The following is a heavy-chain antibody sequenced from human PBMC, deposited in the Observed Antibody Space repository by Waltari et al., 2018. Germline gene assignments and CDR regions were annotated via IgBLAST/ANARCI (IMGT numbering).Heavy chain of an antibody. V-gene: IGHV3-7*04. CDR3: ARWQYAFDY. CDR1: EFTLSSYW. Sequence: EVQPVESGGGLAQPGGSLRLSCAVSEFTLSSYWMSWVRQAPGKGLEWVANIKQDGSEKYDVDSVKGRFTISRDNAKNSLYLQMNSLRAEDTAVYYCARWQYAFDYWGQGTLVTVSS. CDR2: IKQDGSEK. D-gene: IGHD2-2*01. J-gene: IGHJ4*02.